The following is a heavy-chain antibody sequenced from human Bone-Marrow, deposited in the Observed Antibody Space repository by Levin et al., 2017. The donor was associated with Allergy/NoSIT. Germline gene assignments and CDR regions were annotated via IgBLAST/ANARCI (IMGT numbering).Heavy chain of an antibody. J-gene: IGHJ6*02. CDR2: INAISSHI. CDR3: ARDDSFTGYQRFDAMDV. V-gene: IGHV3-21*01. Sequence: GGSLRLSCAASGFTFSTYALNWVRQAPGKGLEWVSSINAISSHIYYANSVRGRFPISRDNARNSLYLQMSSLRPEDTAVYYCARDDSFTGYQRFDAMDVWGRGTTVTVSS. D-gene: IGHD3-9*01. CDR1: GFTFSTYA.